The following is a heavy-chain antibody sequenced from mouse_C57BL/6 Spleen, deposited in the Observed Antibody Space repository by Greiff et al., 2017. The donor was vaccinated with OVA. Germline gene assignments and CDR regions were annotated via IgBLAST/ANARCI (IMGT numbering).Heavy chain of an antibody. CDR2: ISSGGDYI. CDR1: GFTFSSYA. D-gene: IGHD2-3*01. J-gene: IGHJ4*01. CDR3: TRDGQAYAMDY. V-gene: IGHV5-9-1*02. Sequence: EVMLVESGEGLVKPGGSLKLSCAASGFTFSSYAMSWVRQTPEKRLEWVAYISSGGDYIYYADTVKGRFTISRDNARNTLYLQMSSLKSEDTAMYYCTRDGQAYAMDYWGQGTSVTVSS.